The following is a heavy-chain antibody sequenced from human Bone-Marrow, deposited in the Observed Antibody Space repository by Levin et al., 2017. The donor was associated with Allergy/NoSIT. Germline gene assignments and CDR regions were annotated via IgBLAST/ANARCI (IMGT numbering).Heavy chain of an antibody. CDR1: GFPFGSYS. Sequence: QRGESLKISCTGSGFPFGSYSITWVRQAPGKGLEWVGFIRSELYGGTTEYAASVKGRFTISRDDSNGIASLQMTSLKTEDTAVYYCATDDILRFLSLPGYWGQGTLVTVSS. D-gene: IGHD3-3*01. V-gene: IGHV3-49*02. CDR2: IRSELYGGTT. J-gene: IGHJ4*02. CDR3: ATDDILRFLSLPGY.